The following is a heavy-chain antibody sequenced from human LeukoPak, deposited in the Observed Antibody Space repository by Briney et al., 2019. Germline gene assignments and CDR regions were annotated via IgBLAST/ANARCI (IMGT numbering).Heavy chain of an antibody. CDR2: IKEDGSER. D-gene: IGHD3-3*01. J-gene: IGHJ4*02. Sequence: PGGSLRLSCEGSAFIFSGHWMNWVRQTPGKGLEWVASIKEDGSERQYVDSVKGRFSISRDNAKNSLYLQMNSLRAEDTAVYYCARESDDYDFWSGYYYFGKKYYFDYWGQGTLVTVSS. CDR1: AFIFSGHW. CDR3: ARESDDYDFWSGYYYFGKKYYFDY. V-gene: IGHV3-7*03.